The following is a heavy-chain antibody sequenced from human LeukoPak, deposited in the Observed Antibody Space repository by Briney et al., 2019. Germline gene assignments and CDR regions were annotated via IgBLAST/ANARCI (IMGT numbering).Heavy chain of an antibody. CDR1: GFTFSSYA. J-gene: IGHJ4*02. CDR3: ASSSSGWYNFDY. Sequence: GGSLRLSCAASGFTFSSYAMSWVRQAPGKGLEWVSAIRASGGSTFYADSVRGRFTISRDNSRNTLDLQMNNLRAEDTAVYYCASSSSGWYNFDYWGQGTLVTVSS. D-gene: IGHD6-19*01. CDR2: IRASGGST. V-gene: IGHV3-23*01.